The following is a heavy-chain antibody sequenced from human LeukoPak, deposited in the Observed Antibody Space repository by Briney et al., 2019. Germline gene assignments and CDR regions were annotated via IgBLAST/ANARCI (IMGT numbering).Heavy chain of an antibody. D-gene: IGHD3-22*01. J-gene: IGHJ4*02. CDR1: GYTFTSYY. CDR3: ARGSTARYYYDSSGYHRGAVDY. Sequence: ASVKVSCKASGYTFTSYYMHWVRQAPGQGLEWMGWISAYNGHTTYAQKFQGRVSMTTDTSTSTAYMELRSLKSDDTAVYYCARGSTARYYYDSSGYHRGAVDYWGQGTLATLS. CDR2: ISAYNGHT. V-gene: IGHV1-18*04.